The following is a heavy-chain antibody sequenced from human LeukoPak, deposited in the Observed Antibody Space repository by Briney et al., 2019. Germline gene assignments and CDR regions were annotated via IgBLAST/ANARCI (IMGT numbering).Heavy chain of an antibody. J-gene: IGHJ3*02. V-gene: IGHV4-4*07. CDR3: ARGGRSNCYPPEYAFDI. Sequence: SETLSLTCTVSGGSISSYYWSWIRQPAGKGLECIGLIYTSGNTNYNPSLRSRVTMSVDTSKNQFSLKLSSVTAADTAVYYCARGGRSNCYPPEYAFDIWGQGTMVTVSS. D-gene: IGHD1-1*01. CDR1: GGSISSYY. CDR2: IYTSGNT.